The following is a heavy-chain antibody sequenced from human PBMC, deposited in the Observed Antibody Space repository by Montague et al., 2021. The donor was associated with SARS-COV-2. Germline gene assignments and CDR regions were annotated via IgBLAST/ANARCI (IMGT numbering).Heavy chain of an antibody. D-gene: IGHD6-19*01. CDR1: GGSISSSSYY. J-gene: IGHJ6*02. Sequence: SETLSLTCTVTGGSISSSSYYWGWIRQPPGKGLEWIGSIYYSGSTYYNPSLKSRVTISVDTSKNQFSLKLSSVTAADTAVYYRARLPIAVAGLLKNYYYGMDVWGQGTTVTVSS. CDR3: ARLPIAVAGLLKNYYYGMDV. CDR2: IYYSGST. V-gene: IGHV4-39*01.